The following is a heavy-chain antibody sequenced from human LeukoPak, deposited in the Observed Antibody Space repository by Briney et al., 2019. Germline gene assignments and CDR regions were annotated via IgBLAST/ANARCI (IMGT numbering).Heavy chain of an antibody. J-gene: IGHJ1*01. CDR1: GFSISDNF. CDR2: IFSGGET. CDR3: ARDTDYYGSGRQGYFDH. D-gene: IGHD3-10*01. V-gene: IGHV3-66*01. Sequence: PGGSLRPSCAASGFSISDNFMGWVRLTPGKGLEWVSLIFSGGETYSADSVKGRFAISKDNSKNTLHLQMNSLRVEDTAMYYCARDTDYYGSGRQGYFDHWGQGTLVTVSS.